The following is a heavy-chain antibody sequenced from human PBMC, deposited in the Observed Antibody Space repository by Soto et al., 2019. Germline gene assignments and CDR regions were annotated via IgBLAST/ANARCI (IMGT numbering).Heavy chain of an antibody. CDR1: GFSVSATKY. J-gene: IGHJ3*02. CDR2: IYSGGTY. Sequence: EVQLVESGGGLVQPGGSLRLSCVASGFSVSATKYMNWLRQAPDKGLEWVSVIYSGGTYYYADSVKGRFTFSRHDSKNTLYLQMDSLRPEDTAVYFCARANDLNAFDMWGQGTMVTVSS. CDR3: ARANDLNAFDM. V-gene: IGHV3-53*04.